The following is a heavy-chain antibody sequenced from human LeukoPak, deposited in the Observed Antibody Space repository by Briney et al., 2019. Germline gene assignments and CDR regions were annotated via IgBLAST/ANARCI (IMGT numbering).Heavy chain of an antibody. V-gene: IGHV4-39*01. D-gene: IGHD3-10*01. CDR3: ARHVHGSGNYYMDV. Sequence: PSETLSLTCTVPGGSTSSSSYYWGWIRQHPGKGLEWTAKIYYSGSTYYNPSLKSRATISVDTSKNQFSLKLTFVTAADTAVYYCARHVHGSGNYYMDVWGKGTTVTVSS. J-gene: IGHJ6*03. CDR1: GGSTSSSSYY. CDR2: IYYSGST.